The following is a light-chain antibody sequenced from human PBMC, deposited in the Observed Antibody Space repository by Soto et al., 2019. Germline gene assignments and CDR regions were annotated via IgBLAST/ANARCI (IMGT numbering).Light chain of an antibody. CDR2: EVS. CDR1: SSDVGGYNY. V-gene: IGLV2-14*01. Sequence: QSALTQPASVSGSPGQSITISCTGTSSDVGGYNYVSWYQQHPGKAPKLMIYEVSNRPSRVSNRFSGSKSGNTASLTISGLQAEDEADYYCSSYTGTDNSVIFGGGTQLTVL. CDR3: SSYTGTDNSVI. J-gene: IGLJ2*01.